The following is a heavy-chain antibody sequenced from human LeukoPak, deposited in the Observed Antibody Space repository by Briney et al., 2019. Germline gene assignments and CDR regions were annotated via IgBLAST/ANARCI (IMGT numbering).Heavy chain of an antibody. D-gene: IGHD3-22*01. CDR2: IYYSGST. CDR3: ARDKGLGLRDSSGYFDY. J-gene: IGHJ4*02. Sequence: KTSETLSLTCTVSGGSISSGGYYWSWIRQHPGKGLEWIGYIYYSGSTYYNPSLKSRVTISVDTSKNQFSLKLSSVTAADTAVYYCARDKGLGLRDSSGYFDYWGQGTLVTVSS. V-gene: IGHV4-31*03. CDR1: GGSISSGGYY.